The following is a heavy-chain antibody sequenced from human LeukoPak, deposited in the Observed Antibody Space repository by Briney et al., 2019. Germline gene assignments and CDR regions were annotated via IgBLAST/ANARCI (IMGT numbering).Heavy chain of an antibody. V-gene: IGHV3-7*02. D-gene: IGHD6-6*01. Sequence: GGSLRLSCAASGFTFSSNWMTWVRQAPGKGLEWVANINQDGSEKYYVDSVKGRFTISRDNAKNSLYLQMNSLRAEDTAVYYCTRLLPSSHHFFDSWGQGTLVTVSS. CDR3: TRLLPSSHHFFDS. CDR2: INQDGSEK. J-gene: IGHJ4*02. CDR1: GFTFSSNW.